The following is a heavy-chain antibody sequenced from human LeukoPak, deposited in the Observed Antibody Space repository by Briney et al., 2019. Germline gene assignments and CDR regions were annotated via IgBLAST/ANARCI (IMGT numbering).Heavy chain of an antibody. CDR3: ARTTVTPPDQHYYYYGMDV. CDR1: GGTFSSYA. J-gene: IGHJ6*02. D-gene: IGHD4-17*01. CDR2: IIPIFGTA. V-gene: IGHV1-69*13. Sequence: ASVKVSCKASGGTFSSYAISWVRQAPGQGLEWMGGIIPIFGTANYAQKFQGRVTITADESTSTAYMELSSLRSEDTAVYYCARTTVTPPDQHYYYYGMDVWGQGTTVTVSS.